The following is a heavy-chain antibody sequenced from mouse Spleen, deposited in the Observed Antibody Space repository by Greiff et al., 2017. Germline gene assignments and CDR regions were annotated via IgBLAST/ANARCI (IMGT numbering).Heavy chain of an antibody. Sequence: EVKLMESGPGLVKPSPSLSLTCSVTGYSITSGYYWNWIRQFPGNKLERMGYISYDGSNNYNPSLKNQNSITRDTSKNQFFLKLNSVTTEYTATYYCARDLDYGSSYWGQGTLVTVSA. CDR3: ARDLDYGSSY. CDR1: GYSITSGYY. V-gene: IGHV3-6*01. CDR2: ISYDGSN. J-gene: IGHJ3*01. D-gene: IGHD1-1*01.